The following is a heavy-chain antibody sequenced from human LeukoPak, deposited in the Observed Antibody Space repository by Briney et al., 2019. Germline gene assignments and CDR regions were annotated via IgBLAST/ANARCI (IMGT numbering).Heavy chain of an antibody. D-gene: IGHD6-13*01. V-gene: IGHV3-23*01. CDR1: GFTFSSYA. CDR2: ISGSGDNT. Sequence: GGSLRLSCAASGFTFSSYAMNWVRQAPGKGLEWISSISGSGDNTYYADSVKGRFTISRDNAKNSLYLQMNSLRAEDTAVYYCARYATAGTPYYYMDVWGKGTTVTVSS. J-gene: IGHJ6*03. CDR3: ARYATAGTPYYYMDV.